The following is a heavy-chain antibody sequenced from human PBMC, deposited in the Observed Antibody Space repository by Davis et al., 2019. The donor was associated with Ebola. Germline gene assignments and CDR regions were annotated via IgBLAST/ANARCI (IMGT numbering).Heavy chain of an antibody. Sequence: SETLSLTCTVSGGSISSYYWSWIRQPPGKGLEWIGYIYYSGSTNYNPSLKSRVTISVETSKNQFSLKLSSVTAADTAVYYCARVDWNYRFDYWGQGTLVTVSS. CDR3: ARVDWNYRFDY. D-gene: IGHD1-7*01. CDR1: GGSISSYY. CDR2: IYYSGST. V-gene: IGHV4-59*01. J-gene: IGHJ4*02.